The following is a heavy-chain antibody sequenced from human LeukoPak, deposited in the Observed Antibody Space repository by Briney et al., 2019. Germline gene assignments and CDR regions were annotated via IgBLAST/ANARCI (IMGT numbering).Heavy chain of an antibody. CDR3: ARSPGSSGWYSG. V-gene: IGHV1-2*02. CDR2: INPNSGGT. D-gene: IGHD6-19*01. Sequence: ASVKVSCKASGYTFTGYYMHWVRQAPGQGLEWMGWINPNSGGTNYAQKFQGRVTMTRDTSISTAYMELSRLRSDDTAVYYCARSPGSSGWYSGWGQGTLVTVSS. CDR1: GYTFTGYY. J-gene: IGHJ4*02.